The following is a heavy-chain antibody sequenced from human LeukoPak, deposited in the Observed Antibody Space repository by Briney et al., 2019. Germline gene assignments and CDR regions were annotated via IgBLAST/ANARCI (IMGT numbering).Heavy chain of an antibody. CDR3: ARGRDGYNRHSDY. CDR1: GFTVSSYV. Sequence: GGSLRLSCAASGFTVSSYVMHWVRQGPGKGLEWVASKSHDGSNAYFADSVRGRFSISSDNSKNTLYVQMNSLRVEDTAVYYCARGRDGYNRHSDYWGQGTLVTVSS. V-gene: IGHV3-30*04. D-gene: IGHD5-24*01. J-gene: IGHJ4*02. CDR2: KSHDGSNA.